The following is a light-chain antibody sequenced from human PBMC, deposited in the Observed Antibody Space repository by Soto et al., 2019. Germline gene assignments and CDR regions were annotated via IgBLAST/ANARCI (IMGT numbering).Light chain of an antibody. V-gene: IGLV1-40*01. CDR2: GNS. Sequence: QSVLTQPPSVSRAPGQRVTISCTGSSSNIGAGYDVHWYQQLPGTAPKLLIYGNSNRPSGVPDRFSGSKSGTSASLAITGLQAEDEADYYCQSYDSSLSGSVFGGGTKFTVL. J-gene: IGLJ3*02. CDR3: QSYDSSLSGSV. CDR1: SSNIGAGYD.